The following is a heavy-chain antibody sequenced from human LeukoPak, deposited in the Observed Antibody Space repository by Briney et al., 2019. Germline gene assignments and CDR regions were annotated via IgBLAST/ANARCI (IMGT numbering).Heavy chain of an antibody. CDR2: IYYSGST. D-gene: IGHD3-22*01. Sequence: SETLSLTCTVSGGSISTYYWSWIRQPPGKGLEWIGYIYYSGSTNYNPSLKSRVTISVDTSKNQFSLKLSSVTAADTAVYYCARGVYYDTSDNWFDPWGQGTLVTVSS. CDR3: ARGVYYDTSDNWFDP. CDR1: GGSISTYY. J-gene: IGHJ5*02. V-gene: IGHV4-59*01.